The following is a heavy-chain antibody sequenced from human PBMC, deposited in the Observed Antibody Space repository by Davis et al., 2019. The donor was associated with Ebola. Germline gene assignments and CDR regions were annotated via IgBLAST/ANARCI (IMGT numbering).Heavy chain of an antibody. J-gene: IGHJ4*02. CDR1: GGTFSSYA. D-gene: IGHD3-16*01. CDR2: IIPIFGTA. CDR3: ARGGYDYIWGSYSLSHFDY. V-gene: IGHV1-69*13. Sequence: SVKVSCKASGGTFSSYAISWVRQAPGQGLEWMGGIIPIFGTANYAQKFQGRVTITADESTSTAYMELSSLRSEDTAVYYCARGGYDYIWGSYSLSHFDYWGQGTLVTVSS.